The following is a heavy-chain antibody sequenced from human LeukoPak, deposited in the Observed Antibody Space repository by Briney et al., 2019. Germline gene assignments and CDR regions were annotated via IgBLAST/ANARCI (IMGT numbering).Heavy chain of an antibody. Sequence: KPGGSLRLSCAASGFTFSSYSMNWVRQAPGKGLEWVSSISSSSSYIYYADSVKGRFTISRDNSKNTLYLQMNSLRAEDTAVYYCAKLGYNGSYYGGLDAFDIWGQGTMVTVSS. J-gene: IGHJ3*02. D-gene: IGHD1-26*01. CDR1: GFTFSSYS. V-gene: IGHV3-21*04. CDR3: AKLGYNGSYYGGLDAFDI. CDR2: ISSSSSYI.